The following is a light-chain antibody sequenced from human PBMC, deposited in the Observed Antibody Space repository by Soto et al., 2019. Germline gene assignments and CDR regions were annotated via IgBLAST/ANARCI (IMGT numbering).Light chain of an antibody. J-gene: IGKJ1*01. CDR2: QTS. Sequence: EIVLTQSPATLSSFPGDRVTLSCGASQYINTRLAWYQHRPGQAPRXLIYQTSIRAAGIPARFSASGTGTDFTLTISDVQPEDCAVDYCHQRQSRPRTFGQGTKVDI. CDR3: HQRQSRPRT. V-gene: IGKV3D-11*03. CDR1: QYINTR.